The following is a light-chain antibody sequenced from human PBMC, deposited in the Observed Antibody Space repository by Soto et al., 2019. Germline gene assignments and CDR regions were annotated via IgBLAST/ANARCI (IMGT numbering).Light chain of an antibody. CDR1: GSDIGDYNY. CDR2: EVS. CDR3: SSYISSTLM. J-gene: IGLJ7*01. Sequence: QSALTQPASVSGSPGQSITISCTGTGSDIGDYNYVSWYQHYPGKAPKLMIYEVSHRASGISYRFSGSKSDNTASLTISGLQAEDEADYYCSSYISSTLMFGGGTQLTVL. V-gene: IGLV2-14*01.